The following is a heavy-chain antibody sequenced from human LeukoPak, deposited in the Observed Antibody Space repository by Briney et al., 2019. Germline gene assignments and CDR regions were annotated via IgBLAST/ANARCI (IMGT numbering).Heavy chain of an antibody. CDR1: GFTFSRAW. J-gene: IGHJ4*02. CDR3: ARAPTGGLVVVVAGYFDY. D-gene: IGHD2-15*01. Sequence: GGSLRLSCAASGFTFSRAWMSWVRQAPGKGLEWVAVISYDGSNKYYADSVKGRITISRDNSKNTLCLQMNSLRAEDTAVYYCARAPTGGLVVVVAGYFDYWGQRTLVTVSS. V-gene: IGHV3-30*03. CDR2: ISYDGSNK.